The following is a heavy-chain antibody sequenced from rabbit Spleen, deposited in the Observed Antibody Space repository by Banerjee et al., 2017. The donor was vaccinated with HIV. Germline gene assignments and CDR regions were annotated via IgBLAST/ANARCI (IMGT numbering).Heavy chain of an antibody. CDR2: IYAAKGST. CDR1: GVSFSSYW. Sequence: QSLEESGGDLVKPGASLTLTCTASGVSFSSYWMCWVRQAPGKGLEWIGIIYAAKGSTDYASWVNGRFTISSDNAQSTVDLKMTSLTAADTATYFCARAIVPWLGLTRLDLWGPGTLVTVS. V-gene: IGHV1S40*01. J-gene: IGHJ3*01. D-gene: IGHD4-1*01. CDR3: ARAIVPWLGLTRLDL.